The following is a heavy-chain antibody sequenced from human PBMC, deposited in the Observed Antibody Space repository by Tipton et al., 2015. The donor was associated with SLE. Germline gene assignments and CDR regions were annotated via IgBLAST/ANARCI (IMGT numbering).Heavy chain of an antibody. CDR3: ARHLGVIVAFEV. CDR1: GGSISSFY. CDR2: IYHLGST. Sequence: TLSLTCSVSGGSISSFYWSWIRQTPGKRLEWIGYIYHLGSTEYNPSLESRVTISVDTSKNQFSLKLSSVTAADTAVYYCARHLGVIVAFEVWGQGTVLTVSS. J-gene: IGHJ3*01. D-gene: IGHD3-10*01. V-gene: IGHV4-59*08.